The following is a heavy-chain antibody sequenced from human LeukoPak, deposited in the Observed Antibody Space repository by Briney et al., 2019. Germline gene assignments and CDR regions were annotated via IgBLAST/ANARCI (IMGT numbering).Heavy chain of an antibody. CDR2: ISYSGST. J-gene: IGHJ4*02. V-gene: IGHV4-39*01. Sequence: SSETLSLTCTVSGGSISSSTYYWGWIRQPPGKGLESIGIISYSGSTYYNPSLKSRVTISVDTSNNHFSLKLRSVTAADTAVYYWARQCLWFGELLETDSYFVYWGQGALFTVSS. CDR3: ARQCLWFGELLETDSYFVY. CDR1: GGSISSSTYY. D-gene: IGHD3-10*01.